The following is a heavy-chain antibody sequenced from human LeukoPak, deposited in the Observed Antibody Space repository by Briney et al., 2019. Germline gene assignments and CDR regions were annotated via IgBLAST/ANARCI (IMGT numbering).Heavy chain of an antibody. D-gene: IGHD2-2*02. Sequence: GRSLRLSCAASGFTFSSYAMHWVRQAPGKGLEWVAVISYDGSNKYYADSVKGRFTISRDNSKNTLYLQMNSLRAEDTAVYYCARERRIPPHADYWGQGTLVTVSS. CDR1: GFTFSSYA. CDR2: ISYDGSNK. V-gene: IGHV3-30-3*01. CDR3: ARERRIPPHADY. J-gene: IGHJ4*02.